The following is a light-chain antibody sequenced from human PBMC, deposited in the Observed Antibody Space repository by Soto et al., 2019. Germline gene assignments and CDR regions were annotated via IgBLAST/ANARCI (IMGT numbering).Light chain of an antibody. V-gene: IGKV1-39*01. J-gene: IGKJ2*02. CDR3: QQSYSTPPCT. Sequence: DIQMTQSPSSLSASVGDRVTITCRASQSISSYLNWYQQKPGKAPKLLIYAASSLQSGVPSRFSGSGSGTDFTLTISSLQPEDFATYYCQQSYSTPPCTFGLGTKLEIK. CDR1: QSISSY. CDR2: AAS.